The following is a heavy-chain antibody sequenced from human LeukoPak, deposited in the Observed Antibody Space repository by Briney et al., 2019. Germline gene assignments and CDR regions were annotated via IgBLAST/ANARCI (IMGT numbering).Heavy chain of an antibody. CDR2: INPNSGGT. Sequence: EASVKVSCKASGYTFTGYYMHWVRQAPGQGLEWMGWINPNSGGTNYAQKFQGRVTMTRDTSISTAYMELSRLRSGDTAVYYCARGALRAHYYMDVWGKGTTVTVSS. CDR1: GYTFTGYY. D-gene: IGHD4-17*01. CDR3: ARGALRAHYYMDV. J-gene: IGHJ6*03. V-gene: IGHV1-2*02.